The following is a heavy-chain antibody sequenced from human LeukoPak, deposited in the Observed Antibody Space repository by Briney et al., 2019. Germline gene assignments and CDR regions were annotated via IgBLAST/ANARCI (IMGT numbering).Heavy chain of an antibody. CDR1: GGSISSYY. CDR2: IYYRGST. Sequence: PSETLSLTCTVSGGSISSYYWSWIRQPPGKGLEWIGNIYYRGSTYYNQSLKSRVTISVDTSKNQFSLNLSSVTAADTAVYYCARGQWLLLAFDDWGQGTLVTVSS. CDR3: ARGQWLLLAFDD. D-gene: IGHD6-19*01. V-gene: IGHV4-59*12. J-gene: IGHJ4*02.